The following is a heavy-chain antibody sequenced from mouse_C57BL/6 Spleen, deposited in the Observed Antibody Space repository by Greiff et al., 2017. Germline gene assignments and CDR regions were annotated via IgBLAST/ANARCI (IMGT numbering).Heavy chain of an antibody. J-gene: IGHJ4*01. V-gene: IGHV14-2*01. CDR3: ARALPSSYDYGGGYAMDY. D-gene: IGHD2-4*01. Sequence: VQLKQSGAELVKPGASVKLSCTASGFNIKDYYMHWVKQRTEQGLEWIGRIDPEDGETKYAPKFQGKATITADTSSNTAYLQLSSLTSEDTAVYYCARALPSSYDYGGGYAMDYWGQGTSVTVSS. CDR1: GFNIKDYY. CDR2: IDPEDGET.